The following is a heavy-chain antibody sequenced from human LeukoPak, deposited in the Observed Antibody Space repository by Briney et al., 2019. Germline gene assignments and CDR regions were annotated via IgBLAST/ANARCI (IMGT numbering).Heavy chain of an antibody. CDR3: ASTYVVVTAVHDAFHI. CDR1: GFTFSSYA. D-gene: IGHD2-21*02. CDR2: ISYDGSNK. J-gene: IGHJ3*02. V-gene: IGHV3-30*04. Sequence: GGSLRLSCAASGFTFSSYAMHWVRQAPGKGLEWVAVISYDGSNKYYADSVKGRFTISRDNSKNTLYLQMNSLRAEDTAVYYCASTYVVVTAVHDAFHIWGQGTMVTVSS.